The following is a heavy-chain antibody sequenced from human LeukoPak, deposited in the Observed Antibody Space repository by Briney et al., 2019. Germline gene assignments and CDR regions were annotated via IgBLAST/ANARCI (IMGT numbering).Heavy chain of an antibody. D-gene: IGHD5-18*01. CDR1: GFTFSSYG. Sequence: PGGSLRLSCAASGFTFSSYGMHWVRQAPGKGLEWVAVISYDGSNKYYADSVKGRFTISRDNSKNTLYLQMNSLRAEDTAVYYCAKDHVGYSYGRPHFDYWGQGTLVTVSS. CDR3: AKDHVGYSYGRPHFDY. J-gene: IGHJ4*02. V-gene: IGHV3-30*18. CDR2: ISYDGSNK.